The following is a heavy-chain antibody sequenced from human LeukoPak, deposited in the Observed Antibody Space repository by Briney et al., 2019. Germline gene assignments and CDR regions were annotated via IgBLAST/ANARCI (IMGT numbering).Heavy chain of an antibody. CDR2: ISGSGGST. V-gene: IGHV3-23*01. Sequence: GGSLRLSCAASGFTFSSYAMSWVRQAPGKGLEWVSAISGSGGSTYYADSVKGRFTISRDNAKNSLYLQMNSLRAEDTAVYYCARVGRDGYNYVSYFDYWGQGTLVTVSS. D-gene: IGHD5-24*01. J-gene: IGHJ4*02. CDR1: GFTFSSYA. CDR3: ARVGRDGYNYVSYFDY.